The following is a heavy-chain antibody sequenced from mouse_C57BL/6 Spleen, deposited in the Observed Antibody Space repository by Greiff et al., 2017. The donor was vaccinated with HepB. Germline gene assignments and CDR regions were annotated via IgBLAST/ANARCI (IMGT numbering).Heavy chain of an antibody. CDR3: AREDIYYDYAVDY. D-gene: IGHD2-4*01. V-gene: IGHV3-6*01. J-gene: IGHJ2*01. Sequence: EVQLVESGPGLVKPSQSLSLTCSVTGYSITSGYYWNWIRQFPGNKLEWMGYISYDGSNNYNPSLKNRISITRDTSKNQFFLKLNSVTTEDTATYYCAREDIYYDYAVDYWGQGTTLTVSS. CDR2: ISYDGSN. CDR1: GYSITSGYY.